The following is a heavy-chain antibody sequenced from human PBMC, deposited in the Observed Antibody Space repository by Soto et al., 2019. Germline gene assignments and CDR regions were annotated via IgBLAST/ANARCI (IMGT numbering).Heavy chain of an antibody. CDR1: GFSFSDAW. CDR3: ATFRSYSDS. D-gene: IGHD1-26*01. J-gene: IGHJ5*01. Sequence: GGSLRLSCAASGFSFSDAWMTWVRQAPGKRLEWVGRIKSQGEGGTTEYGAPVKGRFTISRDDSENTLHLQMNSLKTEDTAVYYCATFRSYSDSWGXGTLVKVSS. V-gene: IGHV3-15*01. CDR2: IKSQGEGGTT.